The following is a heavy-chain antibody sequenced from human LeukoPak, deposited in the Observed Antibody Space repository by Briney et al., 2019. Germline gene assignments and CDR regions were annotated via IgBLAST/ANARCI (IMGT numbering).Heavy chain of an antibody. CDR2: ISASGGST. CDR3: AKYVGQSGSNYYGLDV. CDR1: GFTFSTYA. V-gene: IGHV3-23*01. Sequence: GGSLRLPCVVSGFTFSTYAMNWVRQAPGKGLEWVSGISASGGSTYYTDSVKGRFTISRDNSKNTLFMQMNSLRDEDTALYYCAKYVGQSGSNYYGLDVWGQGTAVTVSS. J-gene: IGHJ6*02. D-gene: IGHD1-26*01.